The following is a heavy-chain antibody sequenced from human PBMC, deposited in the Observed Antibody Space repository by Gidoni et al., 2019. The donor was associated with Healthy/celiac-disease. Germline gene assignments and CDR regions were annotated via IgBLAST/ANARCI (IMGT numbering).Heavy chain of an antibody. V-gene: IGHV3-43D*03. CDR2: ISWDGGST. D-gene: IGHD3-10*01. J-gene: IGHJ4*02. Sequence: EVQLVESGGVVVQPGGSLRPSCAASGFTFDDYAMHWVRQAPGKGLEWVSLISWDGGSTYYADSVKGRFPISRDNSKNSLYLQMNSLRAEDTALYYCAKDFDYYGSGSYFDYWGQGTLVTVSS. CDR3: AKDFDYYGSGSYFDY. CDR1: GFTFDDYA.